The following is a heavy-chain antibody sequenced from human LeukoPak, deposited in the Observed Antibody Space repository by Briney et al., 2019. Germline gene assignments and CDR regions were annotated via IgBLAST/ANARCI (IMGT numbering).Heavy chain of an antibody. CDR1: EFTFGNFW. Sequence: GGSLRLSCAASEFTFGNFWMSWVRQAPGKGLEWVANIKQDGREKYYVDSVKGRFTISRDNAENSLYLQMNSLRPEDTAVYYCAREGYGDPFDYWGQGTLVTVSS. CDR3: AREGYGDPFDY. V-gene: IGHV3-7*01. CDR2: IKQDGREK. D-gene: IGHD4-17*01. J-gene: IGHJ4*02.